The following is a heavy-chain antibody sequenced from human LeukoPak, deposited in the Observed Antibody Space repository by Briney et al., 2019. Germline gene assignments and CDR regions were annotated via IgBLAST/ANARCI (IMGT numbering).Heavy chain of an antibody. Sequence: SETLSLTCTVSGGSINNYYWSWIRQPPGKGLEWIGYIYYSGSTNYNPSLKSRVTISVDTSKNQFSLKLSSVTAADTAVYYCARGKYYYYDSSGYYVDYWGQGTLVTVSS. J-gene: IGHJ4*02. CDR2: IYYSGST. CDR3: ARGKYYYYDSSGYYVDY. CDR1: GGSINNYY. V-gene: IGHV4-59*01. D-gene: IGHD3-22*01.